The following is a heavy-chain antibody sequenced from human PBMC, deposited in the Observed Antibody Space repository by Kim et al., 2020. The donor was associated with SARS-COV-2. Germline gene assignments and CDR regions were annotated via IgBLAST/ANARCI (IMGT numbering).Heavy chain of an antibody. Sequence: SVKGRFNISRDNSKNTLYLQMNSLRAEDTAVYYCARGPLITIFGVSYFDYWGQGTLVTVSS. CDR3: ARGPLITIFGVSYFDY. D-gene: IGHD3-3*01. V-gene: IGHV3-30*01. J-gene: IGHJ4*02.